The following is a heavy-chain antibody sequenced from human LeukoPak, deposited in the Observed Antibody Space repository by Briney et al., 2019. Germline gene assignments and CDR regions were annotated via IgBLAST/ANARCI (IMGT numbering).Heavy chain of an antibody. CDR2: ISSSSSYI. D-gene: IGHD2-2*01. J-gene: IGHJ5*02. V-gene: IGHV3-21*01. CDR1: GFTFSSYS. Sequence: PGGSLRLSCAASGFTFSSYSMNWVRQAPGKGLEWVSSISSSSSYIYYADSVKGRFTISRDNAKNSLYLQMNSLRAEDTAVYYCAGGRRCSSTSCYGSWFDPWGQGTLVTVSS. CDR3: AGGRRCSSTSCYGSWFDP.